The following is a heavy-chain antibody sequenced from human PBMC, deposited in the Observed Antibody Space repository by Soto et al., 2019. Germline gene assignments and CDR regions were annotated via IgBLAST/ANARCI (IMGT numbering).Heavy chain of an antibody. D-gene: IGHD6-6*01. J-gene: IGHJ4*02. CDR1: GFTFSSYG. Sequence: QVQLVESGGGVVQPGRSLRLSCAASGFTFSSYGMHWVRQAPGKGLEWVAVISYDGSNKYYADSVKGRFTISRDNSKNTLYLQMNSLRAEDTAVYYCAKANGYSSSTLDYWGQGTLVTVSS. CDR3: AKANGYSSSTLDY. V-gene: IGHV3-30*18. CDR2: ISYDGSNK.